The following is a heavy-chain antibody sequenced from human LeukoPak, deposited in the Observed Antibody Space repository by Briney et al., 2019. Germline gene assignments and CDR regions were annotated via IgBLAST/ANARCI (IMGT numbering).Heavy chain of an antibody. V-gene: IGHV1-2*02. Sequence: GPSVKVSCKASGYTFTSYGISWVRQAPGQGLEWMGWFIPNSVDTNHAQKFQGRVTMTRDTSINTAYMELNRLRSDDTAVYYCARVSTTRPYYSASGTSYLPTNWFDPWGQGTLVTVSS. J-gene: IGHJ5*02. CDR3: ARVSTTRPYYSASGTSYLPTNWFDP. CDR1: GYTFTSYG. CDR2: FIPNSVDT. D-gene: IGHD3-10*01.